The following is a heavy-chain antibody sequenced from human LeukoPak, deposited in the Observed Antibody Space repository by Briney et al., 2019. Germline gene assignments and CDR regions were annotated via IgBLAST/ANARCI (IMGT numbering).Heavy chain of an antibody. J-gene: IGHJ4*02. CDR1: GGSFSDYD. CDR3: ARYVPVKTGTTRSSFDF. Sequence: SETLSLTCAVSGGSFSDYDWSWIRQPPGKGLEWIGEINHSGSTNCDPSLKGRISMSIDTSKSQFSLNLRSVTAADTAVYYCARYVPVKTGTTRSSFDFWGQGTLVTVSS. V-gene: IGHV4-34*10. D-gene: IGHD1-1*01. CDR2: INHSGST.